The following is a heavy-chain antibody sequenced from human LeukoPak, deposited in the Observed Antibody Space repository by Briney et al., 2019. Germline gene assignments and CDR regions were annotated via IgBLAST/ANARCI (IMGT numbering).Heavy chain of an antibody. V-gene: IGHV3-7*04. D-gene: IGHD2-15*01. CDR1: GFTFSSYW. CDR3: ARDYQWSLDY. Sequence: GGSLRLSCAASGFTFSSYWMSWVRQAPGKGLGWVAFIKQGGSQIYYVDSVKGRFTISRDNARSSLFLQMNSLRAEDTAVYYCARDYQWSLDYWGQGTLVTVSS. CDR2: IKQGGSQI. J-gene: IGHJ4*02.